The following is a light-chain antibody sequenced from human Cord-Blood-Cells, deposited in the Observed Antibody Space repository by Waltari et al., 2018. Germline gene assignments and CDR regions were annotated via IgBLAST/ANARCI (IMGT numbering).Light chain of an antibody. CDR1: QSVLYSSNNKNY. CDR2: WAS. CDR3: QQYYSTPRT. Sequence: IVMTQSPDSLAVSLGARATINGKSSQSVLYSSNNKNYLAWYQQKPGKPPKLLIYWASTRESGVPDRFSGSGSGTDFTLTISSLQAEDVAVYYCQQYYSTPRTFGQGTKVEIK. V-gene: IGKV4-1*01. J-gene: IGKJ1*01.